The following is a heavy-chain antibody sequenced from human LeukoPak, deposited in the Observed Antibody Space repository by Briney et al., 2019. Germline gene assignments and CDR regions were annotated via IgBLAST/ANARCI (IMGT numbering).Heavy chain of an antibody. CDR3: AKDVTIFGVVIPFDY. CDR2: MSGSGGIT. V-gene: IGHV3-23*01. CDR1: GFTFSSCA. J-gene: IGHJ4*02. Sequence: GGSLRLSCAASGFTFSSCAMNWVRQAPGKGLEWVSGMSGSGGITYYADSVKGRFTISRDNSKNTLYLQMNSLRAEDTAVYYCAKDVTIFGVVIPFDYWGQGTLVTVSS. D-gene: IGHD3-3*01.